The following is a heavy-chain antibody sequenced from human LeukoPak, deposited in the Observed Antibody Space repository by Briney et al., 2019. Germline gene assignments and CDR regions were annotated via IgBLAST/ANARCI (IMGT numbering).Heavy chain of an antibody. CDR2: INWKSDKI. D-gene: IGHD2-2*01. CDR1: GYSFDEYA. V-gene: IGHV3-9*01. Sequence: PGGSLRLSCAGSGYSFDEYAMHWVRHAPGKGLEWVSSINWKSDKIGYADSVKGRFTISRDNSKNSLYLQMNSLRVEDTALYYCAKDRYYTSSSCPIDYWGQGTMVIVSS. CDR3: AKDRYYTSSSCPIDY. J-gene: IGHJ4*02.